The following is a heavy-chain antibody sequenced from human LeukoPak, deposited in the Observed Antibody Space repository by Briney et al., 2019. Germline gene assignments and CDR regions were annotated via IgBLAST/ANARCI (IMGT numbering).Heavy chain of an antibody. CDR1: GFTFSSYA. CDR3: SKDPEGMGPFGYFDY. D-gene: IGHD3-10*01. V-gene: IGHV3-23*01. CDR2: ISGSGGST. J-gene: IGHJ4*02. Sequence: PGGSLRLSCAASGFTFSSYAMSWVRQAPGKGLEWVSAISGSGGSTYYADSVKGRFTISRDNSKNTLYLQMNSLRAEDTAVYYCSKDPEGMGPFGYFDYWGQGTLVTVSS.